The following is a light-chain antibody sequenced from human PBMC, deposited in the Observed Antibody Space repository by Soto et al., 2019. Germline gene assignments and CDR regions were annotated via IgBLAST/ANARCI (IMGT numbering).Light chain of an antibody. J-gene: IGLJ2*01. CDR2: EVN. Sequence: QSALTQPPSASGSPGQSVTISCTGTSSDVGGYNYVSWYQQHPGKAPKLMIYEVNKRPSGVPDRFSGSKSGNTASLTVSGLQAEDEADYYCCSYVGSNERIFGGGTKLTVL. CDR1: SSDVGGYNY. V-gene: IGLV2-8*01. CDR3: CSYVGSNERI.